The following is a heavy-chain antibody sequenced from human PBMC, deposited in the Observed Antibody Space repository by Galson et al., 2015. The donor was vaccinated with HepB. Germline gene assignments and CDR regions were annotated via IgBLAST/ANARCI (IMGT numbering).Heavy chain of an antibody. CDR2: IDFSDSYT. J-gene: IGHJ6*02. Sequence: SGAEVKKPGESLRISCKGSGYSFTNYWISWVRQMPGKGLEWMGRIDFSDSYTNYSPSFQGHVTMSTDKSISTAYLQWSSLQASDTAIYYCARALGPTYYYDRSGYYYYYAMDVWGQGTTVTVSS. D-gene: IGHD3-22*01. CDR1: GYSFTNYW. V-gene: IGHV5-10-1*01. CDR3: ARALGPTYYYDRSGYYYYYAMDV.